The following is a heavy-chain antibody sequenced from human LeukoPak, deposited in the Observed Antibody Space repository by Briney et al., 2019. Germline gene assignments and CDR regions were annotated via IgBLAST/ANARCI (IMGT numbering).Heavy chain of an antibody. CDR3: ARDRSGSYLGWAFDI. Sequence: PSETLSLTCTVSGGSISSSSYYWGWIRQPPGKGLEWIGSIYYSRSTYYNPSLKSRVTISVDTSKNQFSLKLSSVTAADTAVYYCARDRSGSYLGWAFDIWGQGTMVTVSS. CDR2: IYYSRST. D-gene: IGHD1-26*01. V-gene: IGHV4-39*07. CDR1: GGSISSSSYY. J-gene: IGHJ3*02.